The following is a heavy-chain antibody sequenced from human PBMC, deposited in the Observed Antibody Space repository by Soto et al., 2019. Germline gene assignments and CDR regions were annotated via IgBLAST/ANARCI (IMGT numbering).Heavy chain of an antibody. Sequence: GESLKISCKGSGYSFTSYWIGWVRQMPGKGLEWMGIIYPGDSDTRYSPSFQGQVTISADKSISTAYLQWSSLKASDTAMYYCARAMQQLVAGGYYYYMDVWGKGTTVTVSS. D-gene: IGHD6-13*01. J-gene: IGHJ6*03. CDR2: IYPGDSDT. CDR3: ARAMQQLVAGGYYYYMDV. V-gene: IGHV5-51*01. CDR1: GYSFTSYW.